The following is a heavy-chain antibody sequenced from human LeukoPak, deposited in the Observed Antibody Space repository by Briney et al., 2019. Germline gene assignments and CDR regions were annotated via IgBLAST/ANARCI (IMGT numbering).Heavy chain of an antibody. CDR1: GYTFTGYY. Sequence: ASETVSCKASGYTFTGYYMHWVRQAPGQGLEWMGWINPYSGGTNYAHRFQGRVTMTRDTSISTAYMELSLLRYDDTDVYYCARGLDLYPGYSYGQNWFDPWGHGTLVTVSS. V-gene: IGHV1-2*02. CDR2: INPYSGGT. CDR3: ARGLDLYPGYSYGQNWFDP. J-gene: IGHJ5*02. D-gene: IGHD5-18*01.